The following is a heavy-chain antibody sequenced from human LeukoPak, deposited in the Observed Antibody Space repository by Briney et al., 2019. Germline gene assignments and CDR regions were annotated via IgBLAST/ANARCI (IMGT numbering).Heavy chain of an antibody. J-gene: IGHJ3*01. D-gene: IGHD3-16*02. V-gene: IGHV3-23*01. CDR1: GXTFSSYE. Sequence: HPEGSLRLSCAASGXTFSSYEMNWVRHVPGKGLEWVSLISYSGGNAYYADSVKGRFTISRDNSENTLSLQMNSLRVEDTARYYCAKDIQLSTWGLGTMVTVSS. CDR3: AKDIQLST. CDR2: ISYSGGNA.